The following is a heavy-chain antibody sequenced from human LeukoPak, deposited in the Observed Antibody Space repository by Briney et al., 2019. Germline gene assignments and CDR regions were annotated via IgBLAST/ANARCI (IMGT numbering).Heavy chain of an antibody. D-gene: IGHD5-24*01. CDR3: ARSSDGSYYDY. V-gene: IGHV2-70*04. Sequence: SGPALVKPTQTLTLTCTFSGFSLSTNGMRAGWIRQPPGKALEWLARIDWDNDKFYSTSLRTRLTIFKDTSKNEVVLTMTNMDPVDTATYYCARSSDGSYYDYWGQGTLVTVSS. J-gene: IGHJ4*02. CDR2: IDWDNDK. CDR1: GFSLSTNGMR.